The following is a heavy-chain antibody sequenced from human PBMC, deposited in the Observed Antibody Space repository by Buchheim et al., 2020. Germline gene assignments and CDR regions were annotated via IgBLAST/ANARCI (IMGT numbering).Heavy chain of an antibody. V-gene: IGHV3-7*03. CDR1: GFDFSSYW. J-gene: IGHJ4*02. Sequence: EVQLVESGGGLVQPGGSLRLSCVASGFDFSSYWMSWVRQAPGKGLEWVAHTKQDGSENYYVDSVKGRFTISRDNAKNSLFLQMNSLRDEDTAVYYCARGVQGVVVAHWGQGTL. D-gene: IGHD3-3*01. CDR3: ARGVQGVVVAH. CDR2: TKQDGSEN.